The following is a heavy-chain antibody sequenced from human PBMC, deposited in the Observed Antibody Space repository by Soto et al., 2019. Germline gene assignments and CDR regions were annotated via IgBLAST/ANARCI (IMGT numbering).Heavy chain of an antibody. Sequence: QVQLVESGGGLVKPGGSLRLSCAASGFTFSDYYMSWIRQAPGKGLEWVSHISSSGSTIYYADSVKGRFTISRDNAKNSLYLQMNSLRAGDTGGYYWARQKALTGGGLSPYGPRMDGLGQGTTGTVSS. D-gene: IGHD3-16*02. CDR1: GFTFSDYY. CDR2: ISSSGSTI. J-gene: IGHJ6*02. CDR3: ARQKALTGGGLSPYGPRMDG. V-gene: IGHV3-11*01.